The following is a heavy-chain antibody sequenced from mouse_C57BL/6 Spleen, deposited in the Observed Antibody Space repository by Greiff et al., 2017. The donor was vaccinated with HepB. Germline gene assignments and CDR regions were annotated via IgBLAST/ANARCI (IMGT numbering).Heavy chain of an antibody. J-gene: IGHJ3*01. V-gene: IGHV3-6*01. Sequence: EVKLMESGPGLVKPSQSLSLTCSVTGYSITSGYYWNWIRQFPGNKLEWMGYISYDGSNNYNPSLKNRISITRDTSKNQFFLKLNSVTTEDTATYYCARDEDYGSTTWFAYWGQGTLVTVSA. D-gene: IGHD1-1*01. CDR2: ISYDGSN. CDR3: ARDEDYGSTTWFAY. CDR1: GYSITSGYY.